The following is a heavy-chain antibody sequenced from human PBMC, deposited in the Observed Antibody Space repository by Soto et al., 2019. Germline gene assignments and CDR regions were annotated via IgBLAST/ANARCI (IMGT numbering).Heavy chain of an antibody. D-gene: IGHD3-10*01. CDR1: GYTLSNYD. CDR3: AKVSRKGSAIDFDY. Sequence: QVQLVQSGAELKKHGASVKVSCKASGYTLSNYDMKWVRQATGQGPEWIGWVNPNNGDTGYAQKFQGRVTLTTDISTTTAYMELTSLRSEDTAIYYCAKVSRKGSAIDFDYWGQGTLITVSS. J-gene: IGHJ4*02. CDR2: VNPNNGDT. V-gene: IGHV1-8*01.